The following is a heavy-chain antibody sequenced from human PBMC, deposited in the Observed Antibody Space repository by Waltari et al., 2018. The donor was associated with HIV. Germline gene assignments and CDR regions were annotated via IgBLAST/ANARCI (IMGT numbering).Heavy chain of an antibody. D-gene: IGHD6-19*01. CDR3: ARLPGAGTGGFDY. CDR1: GFPFSSYE. Sequence: EVQLVESGGGLVQPGGSLRLSCAASGFPFSSYEMNWVRQAPGKGLEWVSDISSSGSFIDYADSVKGNFTISRDNDKKSLYLQMNSLRAEDTAVYYCARLPGAGTGGFDYWGQGTLVTVSS. V-gene: IGHV3-48*03. CDR2: ISSSGSFI. J-gene: IGHJ4*02.